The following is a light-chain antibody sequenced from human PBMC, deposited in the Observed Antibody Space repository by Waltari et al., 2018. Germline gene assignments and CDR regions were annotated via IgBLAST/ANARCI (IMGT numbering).Light chain of an antibody. Sequence: DIQMTQSPSSLSASVGDRVTITCRASQSISSYLNWYQQKPGKAPKPLIYAASSLQSWVPSRFSGSGSGTDFTLTISSLQPEDFAVYFCQQYDAWPPWTFGQGTKVEIK. CDR3: QQYDAWPPWT. CDR2: AAS. V-gene: IGKV1-39*01. J-gene: IGKJ1*01. CDR1: QSISSY.